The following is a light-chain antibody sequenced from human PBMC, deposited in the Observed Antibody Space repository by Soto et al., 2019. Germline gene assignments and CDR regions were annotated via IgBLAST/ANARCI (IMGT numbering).Light chain of an antibody. CDR3: QQYKNWPPLT. Sequence: EIVMTQSPAPLSVSPGETATLSCRASQSVSYNLAWYQQKPGQVPRLVIYGAFSRATGIPARFSGSGSGTEFTPTISSLQSEDFAVYYCQQYKNWPPLTFGGGTKVEIK. CDR1: QSVSYN. V-gene: IGKV3-15*01. CDR2: GAF. J-gene: IGKJ4*01.